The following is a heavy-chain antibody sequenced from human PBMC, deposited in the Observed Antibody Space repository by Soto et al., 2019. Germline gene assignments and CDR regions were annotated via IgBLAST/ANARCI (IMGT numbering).Heavy chain of an antibody. CDR2: IDQNGIT. CDR3: SRLNRDYYYCGMNV. Sequence: SETLSLTCAVSGDPISSSKWWTWVRQTPGKGLEWIGKIDQNGITNYNPSLESRVTILKDNSKNQLSLQLTSVTAVDSAVYYCSRLNRDYYYCGMNVCGQGPTVAVS. CDR1: GDPISSSKW. V-gene: IGHV4-4*02. J-gene: IGHJ6*02.